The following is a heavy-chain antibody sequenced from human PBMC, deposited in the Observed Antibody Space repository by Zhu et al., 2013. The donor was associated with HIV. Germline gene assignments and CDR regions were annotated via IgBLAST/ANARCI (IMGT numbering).Heavy chain of an antibody. CDR3: ARTYSSSWSYYYMDV. V-gene: IGHV4-39*07. CDR2: IYYSGST. J-gene: IGHJ6*03. Sequence: QVQLQESGPGLVKPSETLSLTCTVSGGSISSSSYYWGWIRQPPGKGLEWIGSIYYSGSTYYNPSLKSRVTISVDTSKNQFSLKLSSVTAADTAVYYCARTYSSSWSYYYMDVWGKGTTVTVSS. CDR1: GGSISSSSYY. D-gene: IGHD6-13*01.